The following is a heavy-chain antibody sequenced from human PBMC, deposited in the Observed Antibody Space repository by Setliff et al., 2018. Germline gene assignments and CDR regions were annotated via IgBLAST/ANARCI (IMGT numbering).Heavy chain of an antibody. J-gene: IGHJ5*01. CDR3: AKDPNGDFVGAFDS. V-gene: IGHV3-23*01. D-gene: IGHD4-17*01. CDR1: TFTFSKYA. Sequence: GGSLRLSCVASTFTFSKYAITWVRQAPGKGLEWVSSIGASGDRTYYADSVKGRFTISRDNSKNTLYLQMNGLRAEDSALYYCAKDPNGDFVGAFDSWGRGTLVTVSS. CDR2: IGASGDRT.